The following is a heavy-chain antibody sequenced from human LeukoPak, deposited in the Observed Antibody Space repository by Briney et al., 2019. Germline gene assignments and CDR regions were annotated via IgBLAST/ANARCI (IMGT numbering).Heavy chain of an antibody. CDR1: GGSFSGYY. D-gene: IGHD3-10*01. Sequence: PSETLSLTCAVHGGSFSGYYWSWIRQPPGKGLEWIGEINHSGSTNYNPSLKSRVTISVDTSKNQFSLKLSSVTAADTAVYYCARGFGDHAFDIWGQGTMVTVSS. CDR2: INHSGST. V-gene: IGHV4-34*01. J-gene: IGHJ3*02. CDR3: ARGFGDHAFDI.